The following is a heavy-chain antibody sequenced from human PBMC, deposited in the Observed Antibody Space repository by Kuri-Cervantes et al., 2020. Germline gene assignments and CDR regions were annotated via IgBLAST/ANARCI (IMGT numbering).Heavy chain of an antibody. V-gene: IGHV3-48*04. CDR3: AGRIVVVPAAPGDAFDI. D-gene: IGHD2-2*01. Sequence: GESLKISCVASGFTFSSYSMNWVRQAPGKGLEWVSYISSSSSTIYYADSVKGRFTISRDNAKNSLYLQMNSLRAEDTAVYYCAGRIVVVPAAPGDAFDIWGQGTMVTVSS. CDR1: GFTFSSYS. J-gene: IGHJ3*02. CDR2: ISSSSSTI.